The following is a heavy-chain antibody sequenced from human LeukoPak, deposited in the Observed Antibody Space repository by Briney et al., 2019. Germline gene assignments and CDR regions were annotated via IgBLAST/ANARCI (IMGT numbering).Heavy chain of an antibody. CDR1: GGSISSSSYY. V-gene: IGHV4-39*01. D-gene: IGHD6-13*01. J-gene: IGHJ4*02. Sequence: SETLSLTCTVSGGSISSSSYYWGWIRQPPGKGLEWIGSIYYSGSTYYNPSLKSRVTISVDTSKNQFSLKLSSVTAADTAVYYCARGRFRIYSSSWYPGGYYFDYWGQGTLVTVSS. CDR3: ARGRFRIYSSSWYPGGYYFDY. CDR2: IYYSGST.